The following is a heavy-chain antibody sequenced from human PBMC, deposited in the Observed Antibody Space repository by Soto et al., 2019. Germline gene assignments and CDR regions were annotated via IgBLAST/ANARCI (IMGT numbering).Heavy chain of an antibody. CDR2: INPSGGST. D-gene: IGHD3-22*01. V-gene: IGHV1-46*01. CDR3: ARDRFEHYYDSSGYYSYYYYGMDV. Sequence: ASVKVSCKASGYTFTSYYMHWVRQAPGQGLEWMGIINPSGGSTSYAQKFQGRVTMTRDTSTSTVYMELSSLRAEDTAVYYCARDRFEHYYDSSGYYSYYYYGMDVWGQGTTVTVSS. CDR1: GYTFTSYY. J-gene: IGHJ6*02.